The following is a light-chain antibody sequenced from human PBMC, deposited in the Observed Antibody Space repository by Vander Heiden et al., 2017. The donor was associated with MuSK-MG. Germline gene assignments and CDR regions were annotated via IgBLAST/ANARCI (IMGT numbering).Light chain of an antibody. CDR1: QSVSSN. CDR3: QQDNNGPYT. Sequence: EIVMTQSPATLSVSPGERATLSCRASQSVSSNLAWYQQKPGQAPRLLIYGASTRATGIPARFSGSESVTEFTLTISSLLSEDFAVYYCQQDNNGPYTFGQGTKLEIK. J-gene: IGKJ2*01. V-gene: IGKV3-15*01. CDR2: GAS.